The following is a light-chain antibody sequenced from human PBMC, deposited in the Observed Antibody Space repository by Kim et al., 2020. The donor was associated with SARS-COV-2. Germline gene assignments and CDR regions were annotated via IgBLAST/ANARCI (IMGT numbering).Light chain of an antibody. V-gene: IGLV3-21*04. CDR3: QVWGPDTDHEEVV. CDR1: DLGSRS. J-gene: IGLJ3*02. CDR2: FDS. Sequence: SYELTQPPSVSVSPGETARITCGGSDLGSRSVHWYQQKAGQAPVLVISFDSDRTSGTPERFSASNSGNTATLTIRRAEAGDEADYFCQVWGPDTDHEEVVFGGGTQLTVL.